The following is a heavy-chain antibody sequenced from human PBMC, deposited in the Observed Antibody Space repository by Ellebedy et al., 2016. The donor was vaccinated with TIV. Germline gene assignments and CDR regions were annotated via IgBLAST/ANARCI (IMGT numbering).Heavy chain of an antibody. Sequence: SETLSLTCTVSGGSISSYYWSWIRQPPGKGLEWIGYIYYSGSTNYNPSLKSRVTISVDTSKNQFSLKLSSVTAADTAVYYCARADYYYDSSGYPFLAYWGQGTLVTVSS. CDR2: IYYSGST. D-gene: IGHD3-22*01. CDR1: GGSISSYY. J-gene: IGHJ4*02. CDR3: ARADYYYDSSGYPFLAY. V-gene: IGHV4-59*08.